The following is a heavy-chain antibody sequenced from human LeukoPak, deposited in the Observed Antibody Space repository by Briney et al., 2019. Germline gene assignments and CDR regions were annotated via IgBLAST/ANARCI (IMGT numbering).Heavy chain of an antibody. V-gene: IGHV4-59*08. CDR3: ASDGSGYGGNWFDP. CDR2: IYYSGST. D-gene: IGHD5-12*01. CDR1: GGSISSYY. Sequence: SETLSLTCTVSGGSISSYYWSWIRQPPGKGLEWIGYIYYSGSTNYNPSLKSRVTISVDTSKNQFSLKLSSVTAADTAVYYCASDGSGYGGNWFDPWGQGTLVTVSS. J-gene: IGHJ5*02.